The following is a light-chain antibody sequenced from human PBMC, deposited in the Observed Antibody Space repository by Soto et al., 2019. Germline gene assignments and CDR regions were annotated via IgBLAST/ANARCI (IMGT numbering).Light chain of an antibody. J-gene: IGKJ4*01. CDR2: WAS. CDR1: QNILSNNKNY. Sequence: DIVMTQSPDSLAVSLGERATINCKSSQNILSNNKNYLAWYQQKPGQPPKLLVYWASTRKSGAPDRFSGSGSVTDFTLTVSSLQAEDVEVYFCHQYYSSPLTFGGGTKVEIK. V-gene: IGKV4-1*01. CDR3: HQYYSSPLT.